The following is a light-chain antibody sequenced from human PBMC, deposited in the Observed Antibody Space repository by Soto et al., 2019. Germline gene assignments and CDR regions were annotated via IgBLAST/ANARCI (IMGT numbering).Light chain of an antibody. CDR3: QPYGNSPVT. CDR2: DAY. CDR1: PSFSGSS. J-gene: IGKJ1*01. V-gene: IGKV3-20*01. Sequence: EIVLSQSPGTLSLSPGERATLSCRASPSFSGSSLAWYQQKPGQAPRLLMYDAYTRATDIPERFSGSGSGTAFTLIISRLEPEDFAVYYCQPYGNSPVTFGQGTKVEIK.